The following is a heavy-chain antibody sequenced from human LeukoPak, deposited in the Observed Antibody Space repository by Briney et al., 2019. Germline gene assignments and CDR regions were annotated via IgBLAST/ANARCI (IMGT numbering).Heavy chain of an antibody. CDR2: INAGNGNT. Sequence: ASVKVSCKASGYTFTSYAMHWVRQAPGQRLEWMGWINAGNGNTKYSQKFQGRVTITRDTSASTAYMELSSLRSEDTAVYYCARWDYYDSSGALWFDPWGQGTLVTVSS. J-gene: IGHJ5*02. CDR3: ARWDYYDSSGALWFDP. CDR1: GYTFTSYA. D-gene: IGHD3-22*01. V-gene: IGHV1-3*01.